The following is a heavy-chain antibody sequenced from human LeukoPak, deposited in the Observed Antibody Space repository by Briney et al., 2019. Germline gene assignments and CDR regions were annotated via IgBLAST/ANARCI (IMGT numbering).Heavy chain of an antibody. CDR1: GGSISSHY. CDR2: IYYSGST. Sequence: SETLSLTCTGSGGSISSHYWSWIGQPPGKGLEWMGYIYYSGSTNYNPSLKSRVTISVDTSKNQFSLKLSSVTAADTAVYYCARTRYTYYDFWSGYSNDAFDIWGQGTMVTVSS. V-gene: IGHV4-59*11. D-gene: IGHD3-3*01. CDR3: ARTRYTYYDFWSGYSNDAFDI. J-gene: IGHJ3*02.